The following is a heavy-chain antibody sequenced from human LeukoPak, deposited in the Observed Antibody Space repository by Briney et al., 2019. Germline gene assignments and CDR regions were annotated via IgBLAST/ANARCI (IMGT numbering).Heavy chain of an antibody. J-gene: IGHJ4*02. V-gene: IGHV3-33*01. Sequence: GGSLRLSCVASGFIFSSYGMHGVRQAPGKGLEWVAVIWYDGSNKYYADSVKGRFTISRDNSKNTLYLQMNSLRAEDTAVYYCARCYGSGSYYTHFDYWGQGTLVTVSS. D-gene: IGHD3-10*01. CDR3: ARCYGSGSYYTHFDY. CDR2: IWYDGSNK. CDR1: GFIFSSYG.